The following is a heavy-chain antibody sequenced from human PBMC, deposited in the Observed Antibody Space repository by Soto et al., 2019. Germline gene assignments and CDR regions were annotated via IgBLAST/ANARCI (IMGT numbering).Heavy chain of an antibody. CDR2: ISAYNGNT. V-gene: IGHV1-18*01. CDR1: GYTFTSYG. Sequence: ASVKLSCKASGYTFTSYGISWVRQAPGQGLEWMGWISAYNGNTNYAQKLQGRVTMTTDTSTSTAYMELRSLRSDDTAVYYCARDQRARFLEWSRAYYGMDVWGQGTTVTVSS. D-gene: IGHD3-3*01. J-gene: IGHJ6*02. CDR3: ARDQRARFLEWSRAYYGMDV.